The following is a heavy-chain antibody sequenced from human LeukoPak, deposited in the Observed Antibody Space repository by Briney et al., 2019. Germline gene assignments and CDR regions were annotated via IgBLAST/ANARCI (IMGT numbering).Heavy chain of an antibody. V-gene: IGHV1-8*01. J-gene: IGHJ6*03. Sequence: ASVKVSCKASGYTFTSYDINWVPQATGQGLEWMGWMHPNSGNTGYAQKFQGRVTMTRNTSISTAYMELSSLRSEDTAVYYCVRGVRAIPFGELFADYYYYYMDVWGKGTTVTISS. CDR1: GYTFTSYD. CDR2: MHPNSGNT. CDR3: VRGVRAIPFGELFADYYYYYMDV. D-gene: IGHD3-10*01.